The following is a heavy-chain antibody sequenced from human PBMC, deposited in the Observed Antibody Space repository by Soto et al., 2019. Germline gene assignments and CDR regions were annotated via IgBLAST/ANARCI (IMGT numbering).Heavy chain of an antibody. V-gene: IGHV3-23*01. Sequence: EVQLLDSGGGLVQPGGSLRLSCTASGFTFSNYAMNWVRQAPGKGLEWVSSIRDSGDSTYYADSVKGRFTISRDNSKNTVYLQMNSLRVEDTAVDYCINGSIQPDYWGQGTLVTVSS. CDR3: INGSIQPDY. D-gene: IGHD5-18*01. CDR2: IRDSGDST. CDR1: GFTFSNYA. J-gene: IGHJ4*02.